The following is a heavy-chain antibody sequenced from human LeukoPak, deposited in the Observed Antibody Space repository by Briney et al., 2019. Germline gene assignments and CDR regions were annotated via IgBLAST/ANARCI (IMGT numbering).Heavy chain of an antibody. CDR1: GGSFSGYY. Sequence: SETLSLTCAVYGGSFSGYYWSWIRQPPGKGLEWNGEINHSGSTNYNPSLKSRVTISVDTSKNQFSLKLSSVTAADTAVYYCARGSDTAMVTGFDYWGQGTLVTVSS. V-gene: IGHV4-34*01. J-gene: IGHJ4*02. CDR3: ARGSDTAMVTGFDY. CDR2: INHSGST. D-gene: IGHD5-18*01.